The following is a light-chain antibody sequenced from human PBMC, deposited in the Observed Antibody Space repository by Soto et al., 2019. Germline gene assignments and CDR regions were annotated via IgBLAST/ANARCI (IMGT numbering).Light chain of an antibody. V-gene: IGKV3-15*01. CDR1: QSVSGD. Sequence: EIVMMQSPATLSVSPGERATLSCRASQSVSGDLAWYQQKPGQAPRLLIYGPSTRATGIPARFSGSGSGTEFTLTISGLQSEDSAIYFCQQYKSWPITFGQGTRLEIK. CDR2: GPS. J-gene: IGKJ5*01. CDR3: QQYKSWPIT.